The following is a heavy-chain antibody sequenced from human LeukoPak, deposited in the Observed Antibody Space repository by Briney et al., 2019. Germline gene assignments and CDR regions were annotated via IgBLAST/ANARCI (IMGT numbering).Heavy chain of an antibody. J-gene: IGHJ4*02. CDR3: ASLSSSWYYFDY. Sequence: AAVKVACKPSGCSFTSYGIRWVDQAAGQGLKKMGWISAYNGNTNYAQKLQGRVTMTTDTSTSTAYMELRSLRSDDTAVYYCASLSSSWYYFDYWGQGTLVTVSS. D-gene: IGHD6-13*01. CDR1: GCSFTSYG. V-gene: IGHV1-18*01. CDR2: ISAYNGNT.